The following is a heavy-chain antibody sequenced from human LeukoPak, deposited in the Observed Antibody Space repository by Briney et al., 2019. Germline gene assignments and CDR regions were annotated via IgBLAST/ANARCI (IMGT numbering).Heavy chain of an antibody. J-gene: IGHJ4*02. CDR2: ISSNGGNT. D-gene: IGHD5-18*01. CDR1: GFTFSTYP. CDR3: VKDPVRYTYGFDY. V-gene: IGHV3-64D*06. Sequence: GGSLRLSCSASGFTFSTYPMHWVRQAPGRGLEYVSAISSNGGNTYCADSVKGRFTISRDNSKNTLYLQMSGLRAEDTAVYYCVKDPVRYTYGFDYWGQGTLVTVSS.